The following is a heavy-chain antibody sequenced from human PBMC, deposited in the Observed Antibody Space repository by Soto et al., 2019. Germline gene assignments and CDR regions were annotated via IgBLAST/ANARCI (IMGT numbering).Heavy chain of an antibody. Sequence: QVRLQESGPGLVRPSQTLSLTCSVSGDSLTIGGHYWTWIRQHPGKGLEWIGYIYHSGSTYYSPSLKSRVTISGDTSENQFSLKLTSMTAGDTAVYYCARGGEGFDLWGQGKMVTVSS. CDR1: GDSLTIGGHY. CDR3: ARGGEGFDL. CDR2: IYHSGST. J-gene: IGHJ3*01. V-gene: IGHV4-31*03. D-gene: IGHD2-21*01.